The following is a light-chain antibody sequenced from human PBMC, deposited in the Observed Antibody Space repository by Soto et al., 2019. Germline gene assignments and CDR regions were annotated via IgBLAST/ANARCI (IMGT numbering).Light chain of an antibody. J-gene: IGKJ4*02. Sequence: IVLTPSPGPVSLSPGESATLSFSASKNVSSIYLAWYQQKPGKAPRLLIYGASSRETGVPARFSGSGSGTEFTLTISRLEPEDFAVYYCQQYGSYALTFGGGTKVDIK. CDR3: QQYGSYALT. V-gene: IGKV3-20*01. CDR1: KNVSSIY. CDR2: GAS.